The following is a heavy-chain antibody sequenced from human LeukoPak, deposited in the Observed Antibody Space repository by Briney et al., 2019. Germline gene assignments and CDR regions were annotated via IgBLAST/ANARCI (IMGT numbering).Heavy chain of an antibody. Sequence: GSLRLSCAASGFTFSSYAMSLVRQAPGKGLEWVSAISGSGGSTYYAVSVKGRFTISRDNSKNTLYLQMNRLRAEDTAVYYCAKLRVELLWVGEAMVGDWYFDLWGRGTLVTVSS. D-gene: IGHD3-10*01. CDR1: GFTFSSYA. V-gene: IGHV3-23*01. J-gene: IGHJ2*01. CDR2: ISGSGGST. CDR3: AKLRVELLWVGEAMVGDWYFDL.